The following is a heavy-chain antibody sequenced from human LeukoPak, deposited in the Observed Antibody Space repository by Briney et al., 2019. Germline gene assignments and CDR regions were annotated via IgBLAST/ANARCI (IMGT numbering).Heavy chain of an antibody. CDR3: AKSAKKGIAVAYDAFDI. V-gene: IGHV3-23*01. CDR2: ISGSGGST. Sequence: GGSLRLSCAASGFTFTSYAMSWVRQAPGKGLEWVSGISGSGGSTYYADSVKGRFTISRDNSKNTLYLQMNSLRAEDTAVYYCAKSAKKGIAVAYDAFDIWGQGTMVTVSS. D-gene: IGHD6-19*01. J-gene: IGHJ3*02. CDR1: GFTFTSYA.